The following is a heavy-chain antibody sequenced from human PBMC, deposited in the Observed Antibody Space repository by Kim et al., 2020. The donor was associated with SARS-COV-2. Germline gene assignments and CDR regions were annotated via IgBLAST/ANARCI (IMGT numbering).Heavy chain of an antibody. CDR2: YSGST. CDR3: ASVGY. J-gene: IGHJ4*02. Sequence: YSGSTDYNPSLTTRVTISVDTSKNQFSLTVGAVTAADTAVYYCASVGYWGQGTLVTVSS. V-gene: IGHV4-30-2*03.